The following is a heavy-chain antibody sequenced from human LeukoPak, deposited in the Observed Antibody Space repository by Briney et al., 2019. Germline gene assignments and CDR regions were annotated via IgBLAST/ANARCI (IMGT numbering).Heavy chain of an antibody. J-gene: IGHJ4*02. V-gene: IGHV3-9*01. CDR1: GFTFDDYA. CDR2: ISWNSGSI. CDR3: AKGHYGSGTLTPDYFDY. Sequence: PGGSLRLSYAASGFTFDDYAMHWVRQAPGKGLEWVSGISWNSGSIGYADSVKGRFTISRDNAKNSLYLQMNSLRAEDTALYYCAKGHYGSGTLTPDYFDYWGQGTLVTVSS. D-gene: IGHD3-10*01.